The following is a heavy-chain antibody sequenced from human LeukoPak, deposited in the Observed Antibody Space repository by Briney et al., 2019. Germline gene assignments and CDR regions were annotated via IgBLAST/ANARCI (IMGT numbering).Heavy chain of an antibody. V-gene: IGHV3-23*01. CDR2: ISASGANR. CDR3: ARDRSGGTCFDY. CDR1: GFTFNRYG. Sequence: GGSLRLSCAASGFTFNRYGMSWVRQAPGKGLEWVSGISASGANRYYADSVKGRFTISRDNSKNTLYLQMNSLRAEDTAVYYCARDRSGGTCFDYWGQGTLVTVSS. J-gene: IGHJ4*02. D-gene: IGHD3-10*01.